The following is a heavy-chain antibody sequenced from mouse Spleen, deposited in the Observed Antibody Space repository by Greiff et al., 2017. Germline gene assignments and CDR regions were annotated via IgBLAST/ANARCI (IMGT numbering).Heavy chain of an antibody. CDR3: ARQDYSYYAMDY. Sequence: EVQGVESGGGLVKLGGSLKLSCAASGFTFSSYAMSWVRQTPEKRLEWVATISSGGGNTYYPDSVKGRFTISRDNAKNTLYLQMSSLKSEDTAMYYCARQDYSYYAMDYWGQGTSVTVSS. V-gene: IGHV5-9-3*01. CDR1: GFTFSSYA. D-gene: IGHD2-13*01. J-gene: IGHJ4*01. CDR2: ISSGGGNT.